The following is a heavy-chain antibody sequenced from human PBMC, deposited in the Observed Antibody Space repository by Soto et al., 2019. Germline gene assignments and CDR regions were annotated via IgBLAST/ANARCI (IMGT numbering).Heavy chain of an antibody. CDR2: IYYSGST. J-gene: IGHJ5*02. CDR3: ARQVGVAVAGMEKYNWFDP. CDR1: GGSISSYY. D-gene: IGHD6-19*01. V-gene: IGHV4-59*08. Sequence: SETLSLTCTVSGGSISSYYWSWIRQPPGKGLEWIGYIYYSGSTNYNPSLKSRVTISVDTSKNQFSLKLSSVTAADTAVYYCARQVGVAVAGMEKYNWFDPWGQGTLVTVSS.